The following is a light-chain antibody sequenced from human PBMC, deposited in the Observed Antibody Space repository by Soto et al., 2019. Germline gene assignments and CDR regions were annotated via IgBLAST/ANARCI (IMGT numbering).Light chain of an antibody. V-gene: IGLV3-1*01. CDR3: QAWDSSTVV. CDR1: KLGDKY. CDR2: QDS. J-gene: IGLJ2*01. Sequence: SSELTQPPSVSVSPGQTASITCSGDKLGDKYACWYQQKPGQSPVLVIYQDSKRPSGIPERFSGSKSGNTATLTISGTQAMDEADYYCQAWDSSTVVFGGGTKLTVL.